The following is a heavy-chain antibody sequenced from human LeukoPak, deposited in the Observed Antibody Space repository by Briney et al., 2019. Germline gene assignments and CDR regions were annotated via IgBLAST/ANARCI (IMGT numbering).Heavy chain of an antibody. CDR3: AKDAGTYYYMDV. J-gene: IGHJ6*03. Sequence: ASVKVSCKASGYTFIDYHIHWVRQAPGQGLEWMGWINPKSGGTKYARKFQGRVTMTRDTSISTAYMDLSRLRSDDTAVYYCAKDAGTYYYMDVWGKGTTVTVSS. CDR1: GYTFIDYH. V-gene: IGHV1-2*02. CDR2: INPKSGGT.